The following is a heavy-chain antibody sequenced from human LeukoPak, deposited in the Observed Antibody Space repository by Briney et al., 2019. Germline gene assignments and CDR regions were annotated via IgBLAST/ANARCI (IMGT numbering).Heavy chain of an antibody. J-gene: IGHJ4*02. Sequence: GGSLRLSCAASGFTFSSYAMSWVRQAPGKGLEWVSAISGSGGSTYYADSVKGRFTISRDNSKNTLYLQMNRLRAEDTAVYYCAKTFRWFQSLYYWGQGTLVTVSS. CDR1: GFTFSSYA. V-gene: IGHV3-23*01. CDR2: ISGSGGST. CDR3: AKTFRWFQSLYY. D-gene: IGHD4-23*01.